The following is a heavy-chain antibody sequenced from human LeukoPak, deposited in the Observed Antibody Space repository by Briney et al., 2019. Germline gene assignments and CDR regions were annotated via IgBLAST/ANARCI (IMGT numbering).Heavy chain of an antibody. CDR3: ARHGYSSGRWFYMDV. CDR1: GGSISSYY. D-gene: IGHD6-19*01. V-gene: IGHV4-4*09. J-gene: IGHJ6*03. Sequence: SETLSLTCTVSGGSISSYYWSWIRQPPGKGLEWIGYIYTSGSTNYNPSLKSRVTISVDTSKNQFSLKLSSVTAADTAVYYCARHGYSSGRWFYMDVWGKGTTVTVSS. CDR2: IYTSGST.